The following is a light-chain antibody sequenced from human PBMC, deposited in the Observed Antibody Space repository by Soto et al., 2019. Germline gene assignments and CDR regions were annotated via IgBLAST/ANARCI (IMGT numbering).Light chain of an antibody. Sequence: DIVLTQSPATLSLSPGERATLSCRASQSVSNYLAWYQQKPGQAPRLLIYAASNRATGIPARFSGSGSGTDFTLTISSLEPEDFAVYYCQQRSNWPSFGPGTKVDIK. CDR1: QSVSNY. CDR3: QQRSNWPS. CDR2: AAS. J-gene: IGKJ3*01. V-gene: IGKV3-11*01.